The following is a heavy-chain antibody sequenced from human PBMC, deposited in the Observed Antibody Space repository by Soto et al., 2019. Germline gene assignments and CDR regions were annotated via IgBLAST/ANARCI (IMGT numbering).Heavy chain of an antibody. CDR2: IYYSGST. CDR1: GGSISSGGYF. CDR3: AREGAAPYYYSGMDV. D-gene: IGHD6-6*01. Sequence: QVQLQESGPGLVKPSQTLSLTCTVSGGSISSGGYFWSWIRQHPGKGLEWIGFIYYSGSTYYNPSLKSRVTISVDTSKNQFSLKLSSVTAADTAVYYCAREGAAPYYYSGMDVWGQGTTVTVSS. V-gene: IGHV4-31*03. J-gene: IGHJ6*02.